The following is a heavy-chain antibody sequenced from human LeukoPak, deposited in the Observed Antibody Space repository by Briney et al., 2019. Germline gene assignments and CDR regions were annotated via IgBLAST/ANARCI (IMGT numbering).Heavy chain of an antibody. CDR1: GFIFNNYW. J-gene: IGHJ5*02. Sequence: GGSLRLSCATSGFIFNNYWMSWVRQAPGKGLEWVANIKQNASETFYAASVKGRFTISRDDAKNSLYLQMNSLRAEDTAVYHCARIPYSGTWYWFDPWGQGTLVTVSS. CDR2: IKQNASET. D-gene: IGHD5-12*01. CDR3: ARIPYSGTWYWFDP. V-gene: IGHV3-7*03.